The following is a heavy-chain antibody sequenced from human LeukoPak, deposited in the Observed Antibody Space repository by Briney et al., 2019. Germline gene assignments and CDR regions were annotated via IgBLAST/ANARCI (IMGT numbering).Heavy chain of an antibody. CDR2: ISGDIQTT. V-gene: IGHV3-23*01. J-gene: IGHJ2*01. CDR1: GFTFSTHA. CDR3: AKDGYYSSANHFARLHFDL. Sequence: PGGSLRLSCEASGFTFSTHAMNGIPQTPGKGLEWLSVISGDIQTTTYASSVKGRFTISRDNAKNTLYLEMNSLRVEDTAIYYCAKDGYYSSANHFARLHFDLWGRGTRVTVSS. D-gene: IGHD3-3*01.